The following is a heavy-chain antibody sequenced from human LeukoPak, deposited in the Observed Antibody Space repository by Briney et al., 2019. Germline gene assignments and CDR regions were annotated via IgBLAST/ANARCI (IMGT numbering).Heavy chain of an antibody. V-gene: IGHV4-39*01. CDR1: GGSISSSSYY. CDR2: IYYSRST. J-gene: IGHJ3*02. D-gene: IGHD3-10*01. CDR3: ARHYPPYGSGSYYKGDDAFDI. Sequence: SETLSLTCTVSGGSISSSSYYWGWIRQPPGKGLERIGSIYYSRSTYYNPSLKSRVTISVDTSKNQFSLKLSSVTAADTAVYYCARHYPPYGSGSYYKGDDAFDIWGQGTMVTVSS.